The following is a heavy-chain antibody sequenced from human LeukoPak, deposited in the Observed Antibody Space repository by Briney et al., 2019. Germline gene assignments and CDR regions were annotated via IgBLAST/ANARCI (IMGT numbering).Heavy chain of an antibody. Sequence: ASVKVSCKASGYTFTSYDINWVRQATGQGLEWMGWMNPNSGNTGYAQKFQGRVTITADKSTSTAYMELSSLRSEDTAVYYCARDRRYSSGWYRAFDIWGQGTMVTVSS. CDR3: ARDRRYSSGWYRAFDI. CDR2: MNPNSGNT. D-gene: IGHD6-19*01. CDR1: GYTFTSYD. J-gene: IGHJ3*02. V-gene: IGHV1-8*03.